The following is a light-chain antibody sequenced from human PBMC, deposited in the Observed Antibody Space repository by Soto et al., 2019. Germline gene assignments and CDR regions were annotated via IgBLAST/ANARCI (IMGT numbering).Light chain of an antibody. J-gene: IGKJ4*01. CDR3: QKYDIAPRT. CDR2: AAS. Sequence: DIQMTQSPSSLSASVGDRVTITCRASQYISNYLAWYQQRPGKVPKLLIYAASTLQSGVPSRFSGSGSGTDFTLTISSLQPEDVATYYCQKYDIAPRTFGGGTKVEIK. V-gene: IGKV1-27*01. CDR1: QYISNY.